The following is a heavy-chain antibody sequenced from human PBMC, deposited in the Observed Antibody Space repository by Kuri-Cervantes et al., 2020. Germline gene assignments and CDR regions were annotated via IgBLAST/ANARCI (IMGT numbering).Heavy chain of an antibody. D-gene: IGHD2-21*01. V-gene: IGHV3-48*01. CDR1: GFTFDDYA. Sequence: GESLKISCAASGFTFDDYAMHWVRQAPGKGLEWVSYISNSGGTIHYADSVKGRFTISRDNSKNSLFLQMTSLGAEDTAVYYCASVITRWHFDSWGQGTLVTVSS. J-gene: IGHJ4*02. CDR2: ISNSGGTI. CDR3: ASVITRWHFDS.